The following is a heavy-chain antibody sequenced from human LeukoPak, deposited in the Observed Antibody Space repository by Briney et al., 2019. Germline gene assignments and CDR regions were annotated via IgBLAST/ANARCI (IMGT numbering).Heavy chain of an antibody. CDR1: GFTFDNYA. D-gene: IGHD6-19*01. CDR2: ISWNSGSI. J-gene: IGHJ4*02. Sequence: GRSLRLSCAASGFTFDNYAMHWVRHAQGKGLEWVSVISWNSGSIGYADSVKGRFTISRDNAKNSLYLQMNNLRAEDTALYYCATKVAGTGWGQGTLVTVSS. V-gene: IGHV3-9*01. CDR3: ATKVAGTG.